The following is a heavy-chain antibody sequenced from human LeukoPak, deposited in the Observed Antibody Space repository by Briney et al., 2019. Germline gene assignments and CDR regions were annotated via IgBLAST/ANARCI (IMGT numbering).Heavy chain of an antibody. J-gene: IGHJ4*02. D-gene: IGHD2-21*02. V-gene: IGHV3-74*01. Sequence: SLSCAASESTISNYMMHWVRPPGGKRLVLVSRINSDASVTTYADSVKGRFTISRDNAKNTLYLQMNSLRAEDTAVYYCAKDLWSVVTLTLDYWGQGTLVTVSS. CDR3: AKDLWSVVTLTLDY. CDR2: INSDASVT. CDR1: ESTISNYM.